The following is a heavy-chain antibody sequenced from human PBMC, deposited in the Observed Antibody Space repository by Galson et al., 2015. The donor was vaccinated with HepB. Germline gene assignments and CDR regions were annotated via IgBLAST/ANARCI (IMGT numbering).Heavy chain of an antibody. V-gene: IGHV4-39*01. CDR3: ARSPRAVAGFAFDI. Sequence: LSLTCTVSGGSISSSSYYWGWIRQPPGKGLEWIGSMYYSGSTYYNPSLKSRVTISVDTSKNQFALKLSSVTAADTAVYYCARSPRAVAGFAFDIWGQGTMVIVSS. CDR1: GGSISSSSYY. J-gene: IGHJ3*02. D-gene: IGHD6-19*01. CDR2: MYYSGST.